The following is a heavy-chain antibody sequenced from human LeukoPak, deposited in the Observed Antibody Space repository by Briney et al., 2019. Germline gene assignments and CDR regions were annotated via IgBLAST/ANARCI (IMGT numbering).Heavy chain of an antibody. V-gene: IGHV3-23*01. D-gene: IGHD6-6*01. Sequence: GGSLRLSCAASGFTFSSYAMSWVRQAPGKGLEWVSAISGSGGSTYYADSVKGRFTISRDDSKNTLYLQMNSLRAEDTAVYYCAGEYSSSSTYYYYGMDVWGQGTTVTVSS. CDR1: GFTFSSYA. CDR2: ISGSGGST. CDR3: AGEYSSSSTYYYYGMDV. J-gene: IGHJ6*02.